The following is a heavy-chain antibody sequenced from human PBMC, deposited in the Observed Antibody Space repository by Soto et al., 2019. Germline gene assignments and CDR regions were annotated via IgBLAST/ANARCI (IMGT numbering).Heavy chain of an antibody. D-gene: IGHD1-26*01. Sequence: SETLSLTCTVSGGSISSYYWSWIRQPAGKGLEWIGRIYIYSSGTTNYNPSLKSRVTMSGDTSKNQFSLNLSSGTAADTAVHYCARGPWSYNWFDSWGQGTLDTVSS. CDR3: ARGPWSYNWFDS. J-gene: IGHJ5*01. CDR1: GGSISSYY. CDR2: IYIYSSGTT. V-gene: IGHV4-4*07.